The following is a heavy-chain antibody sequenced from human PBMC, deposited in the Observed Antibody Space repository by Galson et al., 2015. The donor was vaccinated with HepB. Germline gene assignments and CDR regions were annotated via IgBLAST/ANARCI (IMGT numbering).Heavy chain of an antibody. J-gene: IGHJ4*02. V-gene: IGHV3-30-3*01. CDR2: ISYDGSNK. CDR1: GFTFSSYA. D-gene: IGHD4-17*01. CDR3: AREATTVTPYFDY. Sequence: SLRLSCAASGFTFSSYAMHWVRQAPGKGLEWVAVISYDGSNKYYADSVKGRFTISRDNAKNSLYLQMNSLRAEDTAVYYCAREATTVTPYFDYWGQGTLVTVSS.